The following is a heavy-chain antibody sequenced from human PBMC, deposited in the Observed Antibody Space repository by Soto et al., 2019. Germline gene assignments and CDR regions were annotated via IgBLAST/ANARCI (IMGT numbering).Heavy chain of an antibody. CDR2: ISGSGIST. Sequence: DVQLLESGGGLVQPGGSLRLSCAASGFTFRSYAMSWVRQAPGKGLEWVSGISGSGISTHYADSVKGRFTVSRDNSKNTLYLQMNSLRAEDTDVYNHAEAPVGPDWYFDLWGRGTLVTVSS. CDR1: GFTFRSYA. J-gene: IGHJ2*01. CDR3: AEAPVGPDWYFDL. V-gene: IGHV3-23*01.